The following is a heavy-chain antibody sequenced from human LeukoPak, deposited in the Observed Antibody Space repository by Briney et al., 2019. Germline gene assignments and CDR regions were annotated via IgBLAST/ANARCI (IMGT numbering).Heavy chain of an antibody. V-gene: IGHV1-18*04. CDR1: GYTFTSYY. CDR3: ARDMYSGSYLSAPRWEYYFDY. Sequence: GASVKVSCKASGYTFTSYYMHWVRQAPGQGLEWMGWISAYNGNTNYAQKLQGRVTMTTDTSTSTAYMELRSLGSDDTAVYYCARDMYSGSYLSAPRWEYYFDYWGQGTLVTVSS. J-gene: IGHJ4*02. CDR2: ISAYNGNT. D-gene: IGHD1-26*01.